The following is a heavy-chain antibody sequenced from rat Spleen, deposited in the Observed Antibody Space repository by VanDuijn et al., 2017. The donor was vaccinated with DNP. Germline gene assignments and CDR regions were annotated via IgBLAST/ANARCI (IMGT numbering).Heavy chain of an antibody. D-gene: IGHD4-4*01. CDR1: GFTFSDYN. V-gene: IGHV5-22*01. J-gene: IGHJ4*01. CDR3: ARCNSGCSAVDA. Sequence: EVQLVESGGGLVQPGRSLKLSCAASGFTFSDYNMAWVRQAPKKGLEWVTYISYDGGSANYGESVKGRFTISRDNGKSTLYLEMNSLRSEDMATYYCARCNSGCSAVDAWGQGTSVTVSS. CDR2: ISYDGGSA.